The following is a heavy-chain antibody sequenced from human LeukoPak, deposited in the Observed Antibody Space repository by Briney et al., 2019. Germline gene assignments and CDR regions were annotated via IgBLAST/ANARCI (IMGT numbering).Heavy chain of an antibody. Sequence: PSETLSLTCTVSGGSITSSSYNWGWIRQPPGKGLEWIGIVYYSGSTYYNPSLKSRVTISVDTSKNQFSLKLSSVTAADTAVYYCARHRVHLLGPTYYYYYYMDVWGKGTTVTISS. J-gene: IGHJ6*03. CDR2: VYYSGST. V-gene: IGHV4-39*01. D-gene: IGHD2-15*01. CDR3: ARHRVHLLGPTYYYYYYMDV. CDR1: GGSITSSSYN.